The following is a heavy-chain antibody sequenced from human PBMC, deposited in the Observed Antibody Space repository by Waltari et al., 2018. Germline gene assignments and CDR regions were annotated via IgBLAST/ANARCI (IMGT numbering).Heavy chain of an antibody. CDR3: ASRILDGYNYEVSSIGFDY. D-gene: IGHD5-12*01. CDR1: GYSFSSYW. CDR2: IYPGDSDT. Sequence: EVQLVQSEAEVKKPGESLKISCKGSGYSFSSYWIGWVRQMPGKGLEWMGIIYPGDSDTRYSPSFQGHVIISADRSISTAFLQWRSLKASDTAIYYCASRILDGYNYEVSSIGFDYWGQGTLVTVSS. V-gene: IGHV5-51*01. J-gene: IGHJ4*02.